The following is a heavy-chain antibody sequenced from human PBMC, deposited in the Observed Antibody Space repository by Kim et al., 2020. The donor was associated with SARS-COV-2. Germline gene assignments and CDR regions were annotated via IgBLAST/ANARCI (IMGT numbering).Heavy chain of an antibody. D-gene: IGHD3-22*01. V-gene: IGHV1-69*13. CDR2: IIPIFGTA. J-gene: IGHJ4*02. Sequence: SVKVSCKASGGTFSSYAISWVRQAPGQGLEWMGGIIPIFGTANYAQKFQGRVTITADESTSTASMELSSLRSEDTAVYYCARIPETYYYDSSGYWSHWGQGTLVTVSS. CDR1: GGTFSSYA. CDR3: ARIPETYYYDSSGYWSH.